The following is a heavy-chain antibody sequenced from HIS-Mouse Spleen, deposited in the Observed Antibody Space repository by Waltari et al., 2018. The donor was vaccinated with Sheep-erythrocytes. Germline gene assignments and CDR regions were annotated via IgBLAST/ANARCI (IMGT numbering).Heavy chain of an antibody. CDR3: ARDSVRRDHFDY. CDR2: VIPIFVTA. D-gene: IGHD3-10*01. Sequence: QVQLVQSGAEVKKPGSSVKVSCKASGGTFSSYAISWVRQAPGQGLEWMGGVIPIFVTANYAQKCQGRVTITADESTSTAYMELSSLRSEDTAVYYCARDSVRRDHFDYWGQGTLVTVSS. J-gene: IGHJ4*02. V-gene: IGHV1-69*01. CDR1: GGTFSSYA.